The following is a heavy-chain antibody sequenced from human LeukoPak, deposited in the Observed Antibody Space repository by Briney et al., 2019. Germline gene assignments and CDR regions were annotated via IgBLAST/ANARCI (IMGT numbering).Heavy chain of an antibody. J-gene: IGHJ6*03. CDR2: IYYSGST. CDR1: GGSISSYY. D-gene: IGHD1-26*01. CDR3: ARDRHSGSSLVGYYYYYMDV. Sequence: SETLSLTCTVSGGSISSYYWSWIRQPPGKGLEWIGYIYYSGSTNYNPPLKSRVTISVDTSKNQFSLKLSSVTAADTAVYYCARDRHSGSSLVGYYYYYMDVWGKGTTVTVSS. V-gene: IGHV4-59*01.